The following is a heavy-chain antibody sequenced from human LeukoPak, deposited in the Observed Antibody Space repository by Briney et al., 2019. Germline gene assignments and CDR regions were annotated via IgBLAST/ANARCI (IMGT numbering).Heavy chain of an antibody. CDR2: ISGSGGST. V-gene: IGHV3-23*01. CDR1: GFTFSSYA. D-gene: IGHD3-22*01. J-gene: IGHJ4*02. CDR3: AKDKGSYYYDSSGYSYDY. Sequence: GGSLRLSCAASGFTFSSYAMSWVRQAPGKGLEWVSAISGSGGSTYYADSVKGRFTISRDNSKNTLYLQMNSLRAEDTAVYYCAKDKGSYYYDSSGYSYDYRGQGTLVTVSS.